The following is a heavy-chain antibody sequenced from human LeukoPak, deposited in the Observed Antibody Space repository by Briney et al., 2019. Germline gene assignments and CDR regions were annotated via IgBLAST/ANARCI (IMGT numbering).Heavy chain of an antibody. D-gene: IGHD7-27*01. CDR1: GGSISSSSYY. Sequence: KPSETLSLTCTVSGGSISSSSYYWGWIRQPPGKGLEWIGSIYYSGSTYYNPSLKSRVTISVDTSKNQFSLKLSSVTAADTAVYYCARGWGYFDSWGQGTLVTVSS. CDR2: IYYSGST. CDR3: ARGWGYFDS. J-gene: IGHJ4*02. V-gene: IGHV4-39*01.